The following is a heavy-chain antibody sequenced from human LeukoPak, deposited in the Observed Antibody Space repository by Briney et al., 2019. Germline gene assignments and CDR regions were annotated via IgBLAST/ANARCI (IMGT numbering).Heavy chain of an antibody. Sequence: PSETLSLTCTVSGGSISSSSYYWGWIRQPPGKGLEWTGSIYYSGSTYYNPSLKSRVTISVDTSKNQFSLKLSSVTAADTAVYYCARAQVVAATPDWFDPWGQGTLVTVSS. CDR2: IYYSGST. J-gene: IGHJ5*02. V-gene: IGHV4-39*07. D-gene: IGHD2-15*01. CDR1: GGSISSSSYY. CDR3: ARAQVVAATPDWFDP.